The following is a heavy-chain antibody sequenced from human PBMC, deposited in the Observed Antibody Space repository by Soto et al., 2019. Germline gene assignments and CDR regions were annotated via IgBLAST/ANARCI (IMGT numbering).Heavy chain of an antibody. J-gene: IGHJ5*02. Sequence: PSETLSLTCAVSGGTIHSGGSSWSWIRQPPGKGLEWIGYIYHSGSTSYNPSLKSRATISLDTSENLFSLRLTSVTAADTAVYYCARGALLDPWGQGTLGTVSS. V-gene: IGHV4-30-2*01. CDR3: ARGALLDP. CDR1: GGTIHSGGSS. CDR2: IYHSGST.